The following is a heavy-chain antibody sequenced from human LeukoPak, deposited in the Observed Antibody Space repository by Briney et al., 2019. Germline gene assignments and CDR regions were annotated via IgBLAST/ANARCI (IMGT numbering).Heavy chain of an antibody. CDR2: ISSSSTI. CDR1: GFTFSSYA. J-gene: IGHJ6*03. Sequence: GRSLRLSYAASGFTFSSYAMHWVRQAPGKGLEWGSYISSSSTIYYADSVKGRFTISRDNAKNSLYLQMNSLRAEDTAVYYCARDPPRYDFWRGYHYYYYMDVSGKGTTVTVSS. V-gene: IGHV3-48*01. CDR3: ARDPPRYDFWRGYHYYYYMDV. D-gene: IGHD3-3*01.